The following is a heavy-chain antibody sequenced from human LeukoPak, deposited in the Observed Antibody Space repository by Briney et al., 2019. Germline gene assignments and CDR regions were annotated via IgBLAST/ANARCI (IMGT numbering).Heavy chain of an antibody. CDR3: ARRRVHVDIVATIYGARVYYFDY. Sequence: SETLSLTCTVSGGSISSSSYYWGWIRQPPGKGLEWIGEINHSGSTNYNPSLKSRVTISVDTSKNQFSLKLSSVTAADTAVYYCARRRVHVDIVATIYGARVYYFDYWGQGTLVTVSS. CDR2: INHSGST. J-gene: IGHJ4*02. CDR1: GGSISSSSYY. V-gene: IGHV4-39*07. D-gene: IGHD5-12*01.